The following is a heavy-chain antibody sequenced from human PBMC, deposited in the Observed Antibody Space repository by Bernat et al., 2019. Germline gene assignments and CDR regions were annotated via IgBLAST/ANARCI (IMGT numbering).Heavy chain of an antibody. V-gene: IGHV3-30-3*01. CDR3: AKAGTYGSGRLWYFDL. J-gene: IGHJ2*01. Sequence: QVQLVESGGGVVQPGRSLRLSCAASGFTFSSYAMHWVRQAPGKGLEWVAVISYDGSNKYYADSVKGRFTISRDNSKNTLYLQMNSLRAEDTAVYYCAKAGTYGSGRLWYFDLWGRGTLVTVSS. CDR2: ISYDGSNK. CDR1: GFTFSSYA. D-gene: IGHD3-10*01.